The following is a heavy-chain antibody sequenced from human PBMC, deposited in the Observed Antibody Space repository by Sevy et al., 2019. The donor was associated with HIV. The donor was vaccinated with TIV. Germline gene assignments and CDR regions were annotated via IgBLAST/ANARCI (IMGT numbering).Heavy chain of an antibody. Sequence: GGSLRLSCAASGFTFSSYGMHWVRQAPGKGLEWVAVIWYDGSNKYYADSVKGRFTISRDNSKNTLYLQMNSLRAEDTAVYYCARDLTIFGVVIYYYYGMDVWGQGTTVTVSS. V-gene: IGHV3-33*01. D-gene: IGHD3-3*01. CDR2: IWYDGSNK. CDR3: ARDLTIFGVVIYYYYGMDV. J-gene: IGHJ6*02. CDR1: GFTFSSYG.